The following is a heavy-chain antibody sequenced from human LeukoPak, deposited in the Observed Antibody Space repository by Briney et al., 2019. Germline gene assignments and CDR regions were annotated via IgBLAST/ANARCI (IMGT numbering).Heavy chain of an antibody. CDR2: IRYDGSNK. D-gene: IGHD2-2*01. J-gene: IGHJ4*02. CDR1: GFTFSSYG. V-gene: IGHV3-30*02. Sequence: PGGSLRLSCAASGFTFSSYGMHWVRQAPGKGLEWVAFIRYDGSNKYYADSVKGRFTISRDNSKNTLYLQMNSLRAEDTAVYYCARDQWVGRGGSTSCYPIDYWGQGXLVTVSS. CDR3: ARDQWVGRGGSTSCYPIDY.